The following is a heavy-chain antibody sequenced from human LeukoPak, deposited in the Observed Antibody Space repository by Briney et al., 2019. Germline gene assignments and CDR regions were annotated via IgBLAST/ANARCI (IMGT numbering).Heavy chain of an antibody. Sequence: GGSLRLSCAASGFTFGSYAMSWVRQAPGKGLEWVSAISGSGGSTYYADSVKGRFTISRDNTKNTLYLQMNRLRAKDTAVYYCAKETRDGYIDYCGQGSLVTVSS. CDR1: GFTFGSYA. J-gene: IGHJ4*02. V-gene: IGHV3-23*01. CDR3: AKETRDGYIDY. D-gene: IGHD5-24*01. CDR2: ISGSGGST.